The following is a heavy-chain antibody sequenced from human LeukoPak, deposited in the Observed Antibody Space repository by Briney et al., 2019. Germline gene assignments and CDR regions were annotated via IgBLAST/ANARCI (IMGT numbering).Heavy chain of an antibody. D-gene: IGHD5-18*01. J-gene: IGHJ4*02. V-gene: IGHV3-11*01. CDR1: GFTFSDYY. Sequence: GGSLRLSCAASGFTFSDYYMNWIRQTPGKGLEWLAHISGDSVTIYYTDSVKGRFTISRDNAKNSLFLQMDSLRAEDTAIYYCARDSNTAIIILDQWGQGTPVTVSS. CDR2: ISGDSVTI. CDR3: ARDSNTAIIILDQ.